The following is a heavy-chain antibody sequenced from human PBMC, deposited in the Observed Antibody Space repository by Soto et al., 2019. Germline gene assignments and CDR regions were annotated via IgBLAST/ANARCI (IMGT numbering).Heavy chain of an antibody. Sequence: GGSLRLSCAASGFTFNIYWMSWVRRAPGKGLEWVANIKQDGSDKYYVDSVKGRFTISRDNGKNSLYLQMNSLRVEDTAVYYCAREYIWGQGTVVTVSS. J-gene: IGHJ3*02. CDR2: IKQDGSDK. V-gene: IGHV3-7*01. CDR3: AREYI. CDR1: GFTFNIYW.